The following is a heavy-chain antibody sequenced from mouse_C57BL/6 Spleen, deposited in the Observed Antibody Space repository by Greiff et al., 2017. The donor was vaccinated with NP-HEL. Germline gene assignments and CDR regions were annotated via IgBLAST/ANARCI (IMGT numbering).Heavy chain of an antibody. D-gene: IGHD2-3*01. CDR2: IWSGGST. CDR3: ARLLRGWFAY. Sequence: QVQLQQSGPGLVQPSQSLSITCTVSGFSLTSYGVHWVRQSPGKGLEWLGVIWSGGSTDYNAAFKSRLSISKDKSKSQVFFKMNSLHADDTAIYSCARLLRGWFAYWGQGTLVTVSA. V-gene: IGHV2-2*01. J-gene: IGHJ3*01. CDR1: GFSLTSYG.